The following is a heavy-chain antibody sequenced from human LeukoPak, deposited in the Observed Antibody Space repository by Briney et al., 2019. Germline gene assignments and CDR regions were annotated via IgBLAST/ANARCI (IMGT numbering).Heavy chain of an antibody. D-gene: IGHD4-17*01. Sequence: GGSLRLSCTASGFTFSAYAMRWVRQAPGKGPEWVSAIRGGGGRAFYADSVRGRFTISRDNSKYTLFLQMNSLRAEDTAAYYCARDPNGDYIGAFDMWGPGTMVTVSS. CDR3: ARDPNGDYIGAFDM. J-gene: IGHJ3*02. CDR1: GFTFSAYA. V-gene: IGHV3-23*01. CDR2: IRGGGGRA.